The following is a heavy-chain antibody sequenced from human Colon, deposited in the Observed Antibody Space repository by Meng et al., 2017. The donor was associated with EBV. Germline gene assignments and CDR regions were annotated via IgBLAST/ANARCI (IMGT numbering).Heavy chain of an antibody. CDR2: IRSEADGGTI. CDR1: GFTFSEAW. V-gene: IGHV3-15*01. J-gene: IGHJ4*02. CDR3: IKSAGVVVISL. D-gene: IGHD2-21*01. Sequence: EVQLVESGGGLVKPGGSLRLSXAASGFTFSEAWMSWVRQAPGKGLEWVGRIRSEADGGTIDYAAPVKGRFSISRDDSKNTVYLQMNSLKTEDTAVYYCIKSAGVVVISLWGQGTLVTVSS.